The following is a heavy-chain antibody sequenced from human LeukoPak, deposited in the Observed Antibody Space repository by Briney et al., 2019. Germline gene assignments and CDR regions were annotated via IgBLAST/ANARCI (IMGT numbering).Heavy chain of an antibody. V-gene: IGHV4-31*03. J-gene: IGHJ3*02. CDR2: IYYSGST. Sequence: SQTLSLTCTVSGGSISSGGYYWSWIRQHPGKGLEWIGYIYYSGSTYYNPSLKSRVTISVDTSKNQFSLKLSSVTAADTAVYYCARADYGDYEALSAFDIWGQGTMVTVSS. CDR3: ARADYGDYEALSAFDI. CDR1: GGSISSGGYY. D-gene: IGHD4-17*01.